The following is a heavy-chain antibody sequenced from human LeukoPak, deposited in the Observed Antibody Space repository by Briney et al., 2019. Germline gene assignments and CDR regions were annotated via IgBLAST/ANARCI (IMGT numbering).Heavy chain of an antibody. CDR2: ISRNGGST. Sequence: GGSLRLSCAASGFTFSSYAMHWVRQAPGKGLEYVSAISRNGGSTYYANSVKGRFTISRDNSKNTLYLQMGGLRAEDMAVYYCARGGYDILTGYKNWGQGTLVTVSS. J-gene: IGHJ4*02. V-gene: IGHV3-64*01. D-gene: IGHD3-9*01. CDR1: GFTFSSYA. CDR3: ARGGYDILTGYKN.